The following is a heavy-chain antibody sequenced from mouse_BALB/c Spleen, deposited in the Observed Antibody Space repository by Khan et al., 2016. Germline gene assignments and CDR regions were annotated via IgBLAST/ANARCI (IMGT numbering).Heavy chain of an antibody. J-gene: IGHJ4*01. Sequence: QIQLVQSGPELKKPGETVKISCKATGYTFTNYGMNWVKQAPGKGLKWMGWINTYTGEPTYADDFKGRFAFSLETSASTAYLQINNLKNEDTATYFCAADYRDAMDYWGQGTSVTVSS. CDR1: GYTFTNYG. V-gene: IGHV9-3-1*01. D-gene: IGHD2-14*01. CDR3: AADYRDAMDY. CDR2: INTYTGEP.